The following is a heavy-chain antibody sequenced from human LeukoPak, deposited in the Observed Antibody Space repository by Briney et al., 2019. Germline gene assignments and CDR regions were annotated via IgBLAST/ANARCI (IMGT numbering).Heavy chain of an antibody. V-gene: IGHV1-24*01. Sequence: ASVKVSCKVSGYTLTELSMHWVRQAPGKGLEWMGGFDPEDGETIYAQKFQGRVTMTEDTSTDTAYMELSSLRAEDTAVYYCAKGQSGSRPFYFDSWGQGTLVTVSS. D-gene: IGHD1-26*01. CDR1: GYTLTELS. CDR3: AKGQSGSRPFYFDS. CDR2: FDPEDGET. J-gene: IGHJ4*02.